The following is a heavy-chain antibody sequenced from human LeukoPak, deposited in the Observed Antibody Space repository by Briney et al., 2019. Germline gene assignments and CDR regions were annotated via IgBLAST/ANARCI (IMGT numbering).Heavy chain of an antibody. CDR1: GGSISGYY. CDR3: ASLEYQLLYYYYYGMDV. Sequence: SETLSLTCTVSGGSISGYYWSWIRQPPGKGLEWIGEINHSGSTNYNPSLKSRVTISVDTSKNQFSLKLSSVTAADTAVYYCASLEYQLLYYYYYGMDVWGQGTTVTVSS. CDR2: INHSGST. J-gene: IGHJ6*02. D-gene: IGHD2-2*01. V-gene: IGHV4-34*01.